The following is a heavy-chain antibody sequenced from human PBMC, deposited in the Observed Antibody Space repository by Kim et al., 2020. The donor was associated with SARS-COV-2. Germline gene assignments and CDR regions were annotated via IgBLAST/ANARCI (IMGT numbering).Heavy chain of an antibody. CDR3: ARVVVLASYYFDY. V-gene: IGHV3-33*05. CDR2: ISYDGSNK. D-gene: IGHD2-15*01. J-gene: IGHJ4*02. CDR1: GFTFSTYG. Sequence: GGSLRLSCVASGFTFSTYGMHWVRQAPGKGLEWVAVISYDGSNKYYADSVKGRFTISRDNSKNTLYLQMNSLRAEDTALYYCARVVVLASYYFDYWGQGTLVTVSS.